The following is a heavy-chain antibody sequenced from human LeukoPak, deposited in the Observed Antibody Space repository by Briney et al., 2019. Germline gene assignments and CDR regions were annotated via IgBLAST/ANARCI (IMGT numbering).Heavy chain of an antibody. Sequence: GRSLRLSCAASGFTFSSYAMHWVRQAPGKGLEWVAVISYDGSNKYYADSVKGRFTISRDNSKNTLYLQMNSLRAEDTAVYYCAKGRAKRQWLVLSDPWGQGTLVTVSS. CDR3: AKGRAKRQWLVLSDP. CDR2: ISYDGSNK. D-gene: IGHD6-19*01. V-gene: IGHV3-30*01. J-gene: IGHJ5*02. CDR1: GFTFSSYA.